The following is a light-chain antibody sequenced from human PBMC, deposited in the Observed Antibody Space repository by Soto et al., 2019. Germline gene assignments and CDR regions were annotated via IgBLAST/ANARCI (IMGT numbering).Light chain of an antibody. J-gene: IGLJ1*01. CDR3: YSYTTTSTYV. CDR1: TSDVGGYHF. V-gene: IGLV2-14*01. Sequence: QSALTQPASVSGSPGQSITLSCTGTTSDVGGYHFVSWYQQRPGKAPKLMIYEVTNRPSGVSDRFSGSKSGNTASLTISGLQAEDEADYYCYSYTTTSTYVFGSGTKVTVL. CDR2: EVT.